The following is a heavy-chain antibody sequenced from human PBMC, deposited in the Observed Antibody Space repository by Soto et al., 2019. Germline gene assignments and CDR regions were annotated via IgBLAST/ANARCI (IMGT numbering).Heavy chain of an antibody. J-gene: IGHJ4*02. Sequence: EVQLVESGGGLIQPGGSLRLSCVASGFTVSSNYMSWVRQAPGKGLEWVSVIYSGGSTYYADSVKGRFTISRDNSKNSLHRQLNSPSAQVTAVYYCARNYYDSCGVFDYWGQGTLGTVSS. D-gene: IGHD3-16*01. CDR1: GFTVSSNY. CDR2: IYSGGST. V-gene: IGHV3-53*01. CDR3: ARNYYDSCGVFDY.